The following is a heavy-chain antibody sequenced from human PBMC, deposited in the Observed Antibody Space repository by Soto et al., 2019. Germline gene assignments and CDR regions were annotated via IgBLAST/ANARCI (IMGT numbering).Heavy chain of an antibody. Sequence: NPSETLSLTCTVSGGSVSSGSYYLSWTRQPPGKGLEWIGYIYYSGSTNYNPSLKSRVTISVDTSKNQFSLKLSSVTAADTAVYYCARAFFMRWNGSYYFDYLGQGTLVTVSS. CDR1: GGSVSSGSYY. V-gene: IGHV4-61*01. CDR2: IYYSGST. D-gene: IGHD1-26*01. CDR3: ARAFFMRWNGSYYFDY. J-gene: IGHJ4*02.